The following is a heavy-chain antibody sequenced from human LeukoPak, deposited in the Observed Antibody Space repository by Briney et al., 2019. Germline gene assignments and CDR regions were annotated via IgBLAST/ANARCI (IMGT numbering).Heavy chain of an antibody. CDR1: GFTFSSYW. V-gene: IGHV3-7*01. J-gene: IGHJ4*02. CDR2: IKHNGDEL. Sequence: GGSLRLSCAASGFTFSSYWMTGVRQAPGKGLEWVANIKHNGDELNYVGSVEGRFTISRDNAKNSLYLHMTSLRAEDTAVYYCARELRTFESWGQGTLVTVSS. CDR3: ARELRTFES. D-gene: IGHD3-16*01.